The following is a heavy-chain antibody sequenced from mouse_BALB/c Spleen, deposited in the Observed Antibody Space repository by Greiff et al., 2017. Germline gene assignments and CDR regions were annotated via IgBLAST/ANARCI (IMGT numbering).Heavy chain of an antibody. CDR3: ASLITSFDY. CDR2: ISYSGST. J-gene: IGHJ2*01. D-gene: IGHD1-1*01. Sequence: EVQLQESGPGLVKPSQSLSLTCTVTGYSITSDYAWNWIRQFPGNKLEWMGYISYSGSTSYNPSLKSRISITRDTSKNQFFLQLNSVTTEDTATYYCASLITSFDYWGQGTTLTVSS. CDR1: GYSITSDYA. V-gene: IGHV3-2*02.